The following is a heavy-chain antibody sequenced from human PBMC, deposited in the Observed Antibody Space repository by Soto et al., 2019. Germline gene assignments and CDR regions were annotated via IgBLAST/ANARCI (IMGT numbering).Heavy chain of an antibody. CDR1: GFTFSSYA. J-gene: IGHJ4*02. CDR3: ASQGLRGLGLFLHY. D-gene: IGHD3-10*01. V-gene: IGHV3-30-3*01. CDR2: ISYDGSNK. Sequence: QVQLVESGGGVVQPGRSVRLSCAASGFTFSSYAMHWVRQAPGKGLEWVAIISYDGSNKYYADSVKGRFTISRDNSKNTLYLQMNRLRPEDTAVYFCASQGLRGLGLFLHYWGQGTLVTVSS.